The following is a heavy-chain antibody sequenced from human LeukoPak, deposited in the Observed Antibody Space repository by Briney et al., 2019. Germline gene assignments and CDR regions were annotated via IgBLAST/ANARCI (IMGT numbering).Heavy chain of an antibody. J-gene: IGHJ3*02. D-gene: IGHD2-21*02. CDR2: VDPEDGET. CDR3: ATEPSHCGSDCPRAFDI. CDR1: GYTFTDYY. Sequence: ASVKVSCKVSGYTFTDYYMHWVQQAPGKGLEWMGLVDPEDGETIYAEKFQGRVTITADTSTDTAYMELSSLRSEDTAVYYCATEPSHCGSDCPRAFDIWGQGTMVTVSS. V-gene: IGHV1-69-2*01.